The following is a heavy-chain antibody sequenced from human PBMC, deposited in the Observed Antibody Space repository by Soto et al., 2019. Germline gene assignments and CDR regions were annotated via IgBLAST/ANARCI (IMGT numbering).Heavy chain of an antibody. V-gene: IGHV1-2*04. CDR3: ARELQAPPGGYYYYGMDV. D-gene: IGHD1-1*01. Sequence: ASVKVSCKASGYTFTGYDMHWVRQAPGQGLEWMGWINPNSGGTNYAQKFQGWVTMTRDTSISTAYMELSRLRSDDTAVYYCARELQAPPGGYYYYGMDVWGQGTTVTVSS. CDR1: GYTFTGYD. J-gene: IGHJ6*02. CDR2: INPNSGGT.